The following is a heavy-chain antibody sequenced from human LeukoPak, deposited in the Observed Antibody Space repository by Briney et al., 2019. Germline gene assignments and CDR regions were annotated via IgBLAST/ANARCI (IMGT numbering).Heavy chain of an antibody. Sequence: PSETLSLTCAVYGGSSSGYYWSWIRQPPGKGLEWIGEINHSGSTNYNPSLKSRVTISVDTSKNQFSLKLSSVTVADTAVYYCARGQWLDNYWGQGTLVTVSS. D-gene: IGHD6-19*01. V-gene: IGHV4-34*01. CDR1: GGSSSGYY. CDR2: INHSGST. CDR3: ARGQWLDNY. J-gene: IGHJ4*02.